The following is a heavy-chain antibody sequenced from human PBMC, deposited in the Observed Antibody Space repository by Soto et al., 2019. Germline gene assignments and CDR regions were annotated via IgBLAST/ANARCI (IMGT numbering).Heavy chain of an antibody. Sequence: EVQLLESGGGLVQPGGSLRLSCAASGFTFSIYAMTWVRQAPGKGLEWVSVISGSGGRTYYADSVKGRFTMSRDNSRNTLYMQMNSLRAEDTAVYYCAKEVVVDSAGRSHYYYYGLDVWGQGTTVSVSS. D-gene: IGHD6-13*01. CDR1: GFTFSIYA. J-gene: IGHJ6*02. CDR2: ISGSGGRT. CDR3: AKEVVVDSAGRSHYYYYGLDV. V-gene: IGHV3-23*01.